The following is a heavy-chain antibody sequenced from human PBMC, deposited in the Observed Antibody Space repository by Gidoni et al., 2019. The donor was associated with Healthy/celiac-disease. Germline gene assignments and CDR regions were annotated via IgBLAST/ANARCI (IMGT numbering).Heavy chain of an antibody. CDR3: ASSYCSSTSCYPHYYYGMDV. D-gene: IGHD2-2*01. CDR2: IYYSGST. Sequence: QVQLQESGPGLVKPSETLSLTCTVSGGSISSYYWSWIRQPPGKGLEWIGYIYYSGSTNYNPSLKSRVTISVDTSKNQFSLKLSSVTAADTAVYYCASSYCSSTSCYPHYYYGMDVWGQGTTVTVSS. V-gene: IGHV4-59*01. CDR1: GGSISSYY. J-gene: IGHJ6*02.